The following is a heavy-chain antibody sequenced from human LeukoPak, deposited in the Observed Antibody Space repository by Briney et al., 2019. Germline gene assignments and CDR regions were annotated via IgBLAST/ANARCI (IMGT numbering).Heavy chain of an antibody. CDR2: INHSGSS. CDR1: GGSFSGYY. V-gene: IGHV4-34*01. D-gene: IGHD2-2*01. J-gene: IGHJ5*02. Sequence: PSETLSLTCAVYGGSFSGYYWTWIRQPPGKGLEWIGEINHSGSSNYNPSLKSRVTISVNTSKNQFSLKLSSVTAADTAVYYCARRKRSGCSSTSCLLNWFDPWGQGTLVTVSS. CDR3: ARRKRSGCSSTSCLLNWFDP.